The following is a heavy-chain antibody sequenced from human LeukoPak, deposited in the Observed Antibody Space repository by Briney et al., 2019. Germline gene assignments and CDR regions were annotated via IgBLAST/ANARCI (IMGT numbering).Heavy chain of an antibody. D-gene: IGHD3-10*01. CDR2: FDPEDGET. Sequence: ASVKVSCKVSGYTLTELSMHWVRQAPGKGLEWMGGFDPEDGETIYAQKFQGRVTMTEDTSTDTAYMELSSLRSEDTAVYYCATATRRITMVRGVTLFDYWGQGTLVTVSS. V-gene: IGHV1-24*01. CDR1: GYTLTELS. CDR3: ATATRRITMVRGVTLFDY. J-gene: IGHJ4*02.